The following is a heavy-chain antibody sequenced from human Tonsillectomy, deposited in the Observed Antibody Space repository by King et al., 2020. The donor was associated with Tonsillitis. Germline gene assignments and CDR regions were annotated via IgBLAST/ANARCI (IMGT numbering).Heavy chain of an antibody. J-gene: IGHJ4*02. D-gene: IGHD5-24*01. CDR3: ARRLRWLQFDGDFDY. CDR1: GYSFNSYW. V-gene: IGHV5-51*03. CDR2: IYPGDSDT. Sequence: QLVQSGAEVPKPGESLKISCKGSGYSFNSYWIGWVRQMPGKGLEWMGLIYPGDSDTRYSPSFQGQVTISAAKSISTAYLQWSSLKASDTAMYYCARRLRWLQFDGDFDYWGQGTLVTVSS.